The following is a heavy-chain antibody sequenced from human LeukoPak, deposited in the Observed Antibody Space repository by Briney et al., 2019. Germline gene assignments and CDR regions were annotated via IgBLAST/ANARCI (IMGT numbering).Heavy chain of an antibody. CDR2: IYHSGST. J-gene: IGHJ4*02. V-gene: IGHV4-59*01. Sequence: SSETLSLTCTVSGGSISSYYCSWIRQPPGKGLEWIGYIYHSGSTNYNPSLKSRVTISVDTSKNQFSLKLSSVTAADTAVYYCARLHYDSSGYYYFDYWGQGTLVTVSS. CDR1: GGSISSYY. D-gene: IGHD3-22*01. CDR3: ARLHYDSSGYYYFDY.